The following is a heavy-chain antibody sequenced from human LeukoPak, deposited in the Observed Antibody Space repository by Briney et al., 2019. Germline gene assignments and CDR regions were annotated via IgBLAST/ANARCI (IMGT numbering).Heavy chain of an antibody. Sequence: GGSLRLSCAASGFTFSSRSMHWVRQAPGKGLEWISYVSATGSSLYYAGSVTDRFTISRDNGKNSLYLQMNSLRAADTAVYYCARDVEYCGPGSSYYGGVLDYWGQGILVTVSS. CDR2: VSATGSSL. J-gene: IGHJ4*02. V-gene: IGHV3-48*01. CDR3: ARDVEYCGPGSSYYGGVLDY. CDR1: GFTFSSRS. D-gene: IGHD3-10*01.